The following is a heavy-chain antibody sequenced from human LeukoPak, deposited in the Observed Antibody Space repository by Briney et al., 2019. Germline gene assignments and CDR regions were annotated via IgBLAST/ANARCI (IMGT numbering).Heavy chain of an antibody. Sequence: GGSLRLSCAASGFTVSSNYMSWVRQAPGKGLEWGSVIYSGGSTYYADSVKGRSTISRDNSYTTVSLPMNSLRDEDTGVYYCAKDSEQYGSGSYLLPDYWGQGTLVTVSS. J-gene: IGHJ4*02. V-gene: IGHV3-53*01. CDR3: AKDSEQYGSGSYLLPDY. CDR2: IYSGGST. D-gene: IGHD3-10*01. CDR1: GFTVSSNY.